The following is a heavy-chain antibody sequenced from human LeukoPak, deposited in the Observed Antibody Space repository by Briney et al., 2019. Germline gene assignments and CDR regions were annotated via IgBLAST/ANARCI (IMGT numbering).Heavy chain of an antibody. CDR1: GGSISNYY. CDR3: ARQGYQLLDPYFDY. Sequence: PSETLSLTCTVSGGSISNYYWSWIRQPPGKGLEWIGYIYYSGSTYYNPSLKSRVTISVDTSKNQFSLKLSSVTAADTAVYYCARQGYQLLDPYFDYWGQGTLVTVSS. CDR2: IYYSGST. D-gene: IGHD2-2*02. V-gene: IGHV4-59*08. J-gene: IGHJ4*02.